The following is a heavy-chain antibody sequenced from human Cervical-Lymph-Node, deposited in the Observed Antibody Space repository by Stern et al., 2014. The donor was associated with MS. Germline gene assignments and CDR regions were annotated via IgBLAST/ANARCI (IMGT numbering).Heavy chain of an antibody. CDR2: IIPMFGTP. Sequence: VQLVQFGAEVKKPGSSVKVSCKASGGTFSINTISWVRQAPGQGLEWMGGIIPMFGTPNYAQKFQGRATTTADESTSTVYLELSSLTSQDTAVYFCATDQGGIALYWGQGTLVTVSS. J-gene: IGHJ4*02. V-gene: IGHV1-69*01. CDR3: ATDQGGIALY. D-gene: IGHD6-13*01. CDR1: GGTFSINT.